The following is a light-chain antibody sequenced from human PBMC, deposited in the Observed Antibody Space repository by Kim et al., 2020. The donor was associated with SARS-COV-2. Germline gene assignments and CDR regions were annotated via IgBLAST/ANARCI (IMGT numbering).Light chain of an antibody. Sequence: AIQLTQSPSSLSASAGDTVTITCRASQGISSALAWYQQKPGKAPKLLIYDASSLESGVPSRFSGSGSGTDFTLTISSLQPEDFATYYCQQFNNYPLFGGGTKVDIK. CDR3: QQFNNYPL. V-gene: IGKV1D-13*01. CDR2: DAS. J-gene: IGKJ4*01. CDR1: QGISSA.